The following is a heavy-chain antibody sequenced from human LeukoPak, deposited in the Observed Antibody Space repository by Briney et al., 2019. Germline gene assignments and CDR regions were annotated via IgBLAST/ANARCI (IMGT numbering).Heavy chain of an antibody. V-gene: IGHV3-23*01. CDR1: GFTLSNYA. CDR2: ISRSGGST. CDR3: ARDPDDSSGYSGY. J-gene: IGHJ1*01. D-gene: IGHD3-22*01. Sequence: GGSLRLSCTASGFTLSNYAMSWVRQAPGKGLEWVSVISRSGGSTYYADSVKGRFTISRDNSKNTLYLQMNSLRAEDTAVYYCARDPDDSSGYSGYWGQGTLVTVSS.